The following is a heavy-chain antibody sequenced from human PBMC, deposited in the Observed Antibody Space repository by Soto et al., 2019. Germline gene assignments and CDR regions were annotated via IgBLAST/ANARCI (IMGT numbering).Heavy chain of an antibody. J-gene: IGHJ4*02. CDR3: ARVTGYCSGGSCYPADY. CDR2: IIPILGIA. V-gene: IGHV1-69*02. Sequence: ASVKVSCKASGGTFSSYTISWVRQAPGQGLEWMGRIIPILGIANYAQKFQGRVTITADKSTSTAYMELSSLRSEDTAVYYCARVTGYCSGGSCYPADYWGQGTLVTVSS. D-gene: IGHD2-15*01. CDR1: GGTFSSYT.